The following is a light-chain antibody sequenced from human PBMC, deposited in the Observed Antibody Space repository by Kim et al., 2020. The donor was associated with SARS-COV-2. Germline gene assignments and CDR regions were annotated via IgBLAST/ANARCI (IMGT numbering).Light chain of an antibody. J-gene: IGLJ2*01. V-gene: IGLV3-1*01. CDR2: QDS. CDR3: QAWDSSTPVV. CDR1: KVGDKY. Sequence: VSPGQTASITCSGDKVGDKYACWYQQKPGQSPVLVIYQDSKRPSGIPGRFSGSNSGNTATLTISGTQAMDEADYYCQAWDSSTPVVFGGGTQLTVL.